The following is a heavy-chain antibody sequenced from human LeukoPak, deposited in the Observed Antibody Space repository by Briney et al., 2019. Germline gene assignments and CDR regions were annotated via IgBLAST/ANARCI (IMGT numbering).Heavy chain of an antibody. CDR2: IIPIFGTA. V-gene: IGHV1-69*01. J-gene: IGHJ4*02. CDR1: GGTFSSHA. Sequence: SVKVSCKASGGTFSSHAISWVRQAPGQGLEWMGGIIPIFGTANYAQKFQGRVTITADESTSTAYMELSSLRSEDTAVYYCASLSSPRASGWYFDYWGQGTLVTVSS. CDR3: ASLSSPRASGWYFDY. D-gene: IGHD6-19*01.